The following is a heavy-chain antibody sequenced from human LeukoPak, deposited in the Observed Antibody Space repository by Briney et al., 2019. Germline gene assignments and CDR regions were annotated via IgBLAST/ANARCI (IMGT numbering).Heavy chain of an antibody. J-gene: IGHJ6*03. CDR2: IYSGGST. CDR1: GFTVSSNY. Sequence: PGRSLRLSCAASGFTVSSNYMSWVRQAPGKGLEWVSVIYSGGSTYYADSVKGRFTISRDNSKNTLYLQMNSLRAEDTAVYYCAREEYYYMDVWGKGTTVTVSS. CDR3: AREEYYYMDV. V-gene: IGHV3-53*01.